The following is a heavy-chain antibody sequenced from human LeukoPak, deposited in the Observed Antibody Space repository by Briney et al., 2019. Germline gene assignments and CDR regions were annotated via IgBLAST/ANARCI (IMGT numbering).Heavy chain of an antibody. Sequence: SETLSLTCTVSGGSISSYYWSWIRQPPGKGLEWIGYIYYSGSTNYNPSLKSRVTISVDTSKNQFPLKLSSVTAAATAGYSSARVWYYYDSSANTKGAFDIWGQGTMVTVSS. J-gene: IGHJ3*02. V-gene: IGHV4-59*01. CDR2: IYYSGST. CDR1: GGSISSYY. CDR3: ARVWYYYDSSANTKGAFDI. D-gene: IGHD3-22*01.